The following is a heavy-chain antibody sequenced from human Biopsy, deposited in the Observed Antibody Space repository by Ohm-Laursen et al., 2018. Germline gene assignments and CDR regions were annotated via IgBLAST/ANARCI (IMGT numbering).Heavy chain of an antibody. Sequence: ASVKVSCKASGFTFTQFFIHWIRQAPGQGLVWMGVVKASDGTKRYAHELQGRVTMTRDTSTNTAYVELSSLTYEDTATYYCTREADYNFVIEAPGHHWGQGTPVTVSS. CDR3: TREADYNFVIEAPGHH. D-gene: IGHD5-24*01. CDR1: GFTFTQFF. V-gene: IGHV1-46*01. J-gene: IGHJ5*02. CDR2: VKASDGTK.